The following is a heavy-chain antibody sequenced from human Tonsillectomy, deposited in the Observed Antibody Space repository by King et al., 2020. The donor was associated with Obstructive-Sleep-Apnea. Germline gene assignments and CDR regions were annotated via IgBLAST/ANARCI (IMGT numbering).Heavy chain of an antibody. CDR1: GYSVTSYW. CDR3: ARHPVGASSFADY. J-gene: IGHJ4*02. Sequence: QLVQSGAEVKKPGESLRISCKGSGYSVTSYWISWVRQMTGKVQEWMVRMDPIDSSTNYIPSCQFHVTISADKSISTAYLQWSSLKASDTAMYYCARHPVGASSFADYWGQGTLVTVSS. V-gene: IGHV5-10-1*01. D-gene: IGHD1-26*01. CDR2: MDPIDSST.